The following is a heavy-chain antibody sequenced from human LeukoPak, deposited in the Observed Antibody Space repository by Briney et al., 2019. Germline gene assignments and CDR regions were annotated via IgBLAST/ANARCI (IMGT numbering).Heavy chain of an antibody. V-gene: IGHV5-51*01. Sequence: GESLKISCKGSGFSFTNYWVGWVRQMPGKGLEWMGIIYPGDSDTRYSPSFQGQVTISADKSITTAYLQWSSLKASDTAMYYCARSWVAGYGTVLDYWGQGTLVTVSS. CDR2: IYPGDSDT. J-gene: IGHJ4*02. CDR3: ARSWVAGYGTVLDY. D-gene: IGHD6-19*01. CDR1: GFSFTNYW.